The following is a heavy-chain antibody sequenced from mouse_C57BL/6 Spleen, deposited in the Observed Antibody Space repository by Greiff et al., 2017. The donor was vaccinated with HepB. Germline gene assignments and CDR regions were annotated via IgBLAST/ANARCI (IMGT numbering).Heavy chain of an antibody. CDR2: ISSGSSTI. CDR1: GFTFSDYG. Sequence: EVKLVESRGGLVKPGGSLKLSCAASGFTFSDYGMHWVRQAPEKGLEWVAYISSGSSTIYYADTVKGRFTISRDNAKNTLFLQMTSLRSEDTAMYYCARNPYHYAMDYWGQGTSVTVSS. V-gene: IGHV5-17*01. J-gene: IGHJ4*01. CDR3: ARNPYHYAMDY.